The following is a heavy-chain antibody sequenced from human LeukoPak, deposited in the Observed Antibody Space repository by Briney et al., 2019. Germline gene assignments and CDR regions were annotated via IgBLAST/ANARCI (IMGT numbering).Heavy chain of an antibody. CDR3: ACRPLDY. Sequence: GGSLRLSCAASGFSFGTYAMSWVRQAPGKGLEWLSAISATGGRTFYADSVKDRFTISRDNSKNTIYLHMSSLRAEDTAVYYCACRPLDYWGRGPWSPSPQ. J-gene: IGHJ4*02. V-gene: IGHV3-23*01. CDR1: GFSFGTYA. CDR2: ISATGGRT.